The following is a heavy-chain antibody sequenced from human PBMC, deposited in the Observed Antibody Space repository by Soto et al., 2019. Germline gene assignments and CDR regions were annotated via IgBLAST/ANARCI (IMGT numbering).Heavy chain of an antibody. CDR2: INPSGGST. J-gene: IGHJ6*02. Sequence: QVQLVQSGAEVKKPGASVKVSCKASGYTFTSYYMHWVRQAPGQGLEWMGIINPSGGSTSYAQKFQGRVTMTRDTSTSTVYMELSSLRSEDTAVYYCARDLYDRSSTSPYLNYYCYGMDVWGQGTTVTVSS. V-gene: IGHV1-46*01. D-gene: IGHD2-2*01. CDR3: ARDLYDRSSTSPYLNYYCYGMDV. CDR1: GYTFTSYY.